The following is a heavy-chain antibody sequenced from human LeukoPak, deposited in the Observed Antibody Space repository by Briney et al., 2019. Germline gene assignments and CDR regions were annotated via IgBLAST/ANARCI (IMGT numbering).Heavy chain of an antibody. J-gene: IGHJ4*02. CDR3: ARADTSDILTGYSDY. Sequence: PGGSLRLSCAASGFTFDDYGMSWVRQAPGKGLEWVSSTSSSSSYIYYADSVKGRFTISRDNAKKSLYLQMNRLRAEDTAVYFCARADTSDILTGYSDYWGQGTLVTVSS. V-gene: IGHV3-21*01. CDR2: TSSSSSYI. CDR1: GFTFDDYG. D-gene: IGHD3-9*01.